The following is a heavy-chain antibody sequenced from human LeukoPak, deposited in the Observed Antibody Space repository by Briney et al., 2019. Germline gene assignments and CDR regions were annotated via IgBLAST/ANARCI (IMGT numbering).Heavy chain of an antibody. V-gene: IGHV5-51*01. CDR2: IYPGDSDT. CDR1: GYSFTSYW. D-gene: IGHD2-15*01. Sequence: GESLKISCKGSGYSFTSYWIGWVRQMPGKGLEWMGIIYPGDSDTRYSPSFQGQVTISADKSISTAYLQWSSLKASDTAMYYCARPDCSGGSCYSFFDYWGQGTLVTVSS. J-gene: IGHJ4*02. CDR3: ARPDCSGGSCYSFFDY.